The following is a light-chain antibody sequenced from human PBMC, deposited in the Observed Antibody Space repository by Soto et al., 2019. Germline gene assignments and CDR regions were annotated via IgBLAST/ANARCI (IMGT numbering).Light chain of an antibody. CDR1: QSISNN. V-gene: IGKV3-15*01. J-gene: IGKJ1*01. Sequence: EIVLTQSPATLSVSPGERATLSCRASQSISNNLAWYQQKPGQAPRLLIYGASTRATGIPARFSGSGSGTGFTLTISSLQSEDSAVYYCQQYNNWPPWTFGQGTKVEIK. CDR2: GAS. CDR3: QQYNNWPPWT.